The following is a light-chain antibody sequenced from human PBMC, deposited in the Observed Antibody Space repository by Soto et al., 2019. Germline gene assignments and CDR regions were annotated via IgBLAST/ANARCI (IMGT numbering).Light chain of an antibody. J-gene: IGKJ1*01. Sequence: DIQMTQSPSTLSASVGARVSITCRASHDISSWLAWYQQKPGQAPQLLIYDVSSLVSGVPSRFSGSGSGTEFTLTISRLEPDDFATYYCQQYNSYSWTFGQGTKVDIK. CDR2: DVS. CDR3: QQYNSYSWT. CDR1: HDISSW. V-gene: IGKV1-5*01.